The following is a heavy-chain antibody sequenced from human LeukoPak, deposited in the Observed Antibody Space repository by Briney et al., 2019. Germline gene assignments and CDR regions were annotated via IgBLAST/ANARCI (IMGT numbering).Heavy chain of an antibody. J-gene: IGHJ4*02. Sequence: ASVKVSCKASGYTFTSYYMHWVRQAPGQGLEWMGWINPNSGGTNYAQKFQGRVTMTRDTSISTAYMELSRLRSDDTAVYYCARVRDWLSSLLDYWGQGTLVTVSS. D-gene: IGHD6-19*01. CDR1: GYTFTSYY. V-gene: IGHV1-2*02. CDR2: INPNSGGT. CDR3: ARVRDWLSSLLDY.